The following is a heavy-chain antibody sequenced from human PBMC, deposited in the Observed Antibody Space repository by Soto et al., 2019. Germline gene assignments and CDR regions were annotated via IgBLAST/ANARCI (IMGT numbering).Heavy chain of an antibody. J-gene: IGHJ6*02. CDR2: IIPIFGTA. CDR3: ARGEYGSGSYYNPRYGMDV. D-gene: IGHD3-10*01. CDR1: GGTFSSYA. V-gene: IGHV1-69*12. Sequence: QVQLVQSGAEVKKPGSSVKVSCKASGGTFSSYAISWVRQAPGQGLEWMGGIIPIFGTANYAQKFQGRVTITADDSTSTAYMELSSLRSEDTAVYYCARGEYGSGSYYNPRYGMDVWGQGTTVTVSS.